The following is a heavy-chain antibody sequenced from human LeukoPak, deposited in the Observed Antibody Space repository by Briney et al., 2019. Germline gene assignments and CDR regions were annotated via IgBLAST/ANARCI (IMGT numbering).Heavy chain of an antibody. D-gene: IGHD6-19*01. CDR3: ARDRSRIAVAGTRFDY. CDR1: GFIFSKNW. V-gene: IGHV3-30*03. J-gene: IGHJ4*02. CDR2: ISYDGSNK. Sequence: GGSLRLSCAASGFIFSKNWMHWVRQAPGKGLEWVAVISYDGSNKYYADSVKGRFTISRDNSKNTLYLQMNSLRAEDTAVYYCARDRSRIAVAGTRFDYWGQGTLVTVSS.